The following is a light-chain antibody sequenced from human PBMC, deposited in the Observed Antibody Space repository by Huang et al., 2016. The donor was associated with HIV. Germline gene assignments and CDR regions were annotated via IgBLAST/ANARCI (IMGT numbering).Light chain of an antibody. Sequence: IQLTQSPSSLSASVGDRVTITCRASQGISSYLAWYLQKPGKAPNLLIYGASTLQSGVPSRVSGSGFGTDFALTISSLQPEDFATYYCQQLDTYPWTFGQGTKVEIK. J-gene: IGKJ1*01. CDR3: QQLDTYPWT. CDR2: GAS. V-gene: IGKV1-9*01. CDR1: QGISSY.